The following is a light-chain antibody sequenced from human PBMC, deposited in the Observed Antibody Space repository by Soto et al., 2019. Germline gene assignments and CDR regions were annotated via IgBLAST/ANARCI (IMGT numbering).Light chain of an antibody. V-gene: IGKV3-20*01. Sequence: ETVLTQSPGTLSLSAGDRATLSCRASQTVSGSLLAWYQQKPGQAPRLLIYGASTRATGIPDRFTGSGSGTDFTLTISGLEPEDFAVYYCQLYDTSRTFGQGTKVEIK. CDR1: QTVSGSL. CDR3: QLYDTSRT. J-gene: IGKJ1*01. CDR2: GAS.